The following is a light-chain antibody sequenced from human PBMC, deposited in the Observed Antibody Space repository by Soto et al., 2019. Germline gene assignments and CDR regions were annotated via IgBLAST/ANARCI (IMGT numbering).Light chain of an antibody. CDR2: AAS. CDR1: QGISTY. CDR3: QQYDNWTWT. V-gene: IGKV1-39*02. Sequence: ASQGISTYLNWYPQKPVKAPKLLIYAASSLQSGVPSRFSGSGAETDFTLTISSLQSEDVAVACCQQYDNWTWTFGQGTKVDI. J-gene: IGKJ1*01.